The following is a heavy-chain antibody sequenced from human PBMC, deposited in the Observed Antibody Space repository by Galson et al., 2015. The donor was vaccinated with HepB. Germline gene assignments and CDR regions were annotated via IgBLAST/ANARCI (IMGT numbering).Heavy chain of an antibody. J-gene: IGHJ6*02. V-gene: IGHV1-46*01. CDR3: AREERGAAAGPAPQVGYYYYYGMDV. Sequence: SVKVSCKASGYTFTSYYMHWVRQAPGQGLEWMGIINPSGGSTSYAQKFQGRVTMTRDTSTSTVYMELSSLRSEDTAVYYCAREERGAAAGPAPQVGYYYYYGMDVWGQGTTVTVSS. D-gene: IGHD6-13*01. CDR2: INPSGGST. CDR1: GYTFTSYY.